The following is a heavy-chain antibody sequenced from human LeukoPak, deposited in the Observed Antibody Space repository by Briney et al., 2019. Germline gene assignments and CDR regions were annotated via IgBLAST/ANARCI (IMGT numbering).Heavy chain of an antibody. V-gene: IGHV1-2*02. CDR3: ARDGSEQQLGPNWFDP. CDR2: INPNSGGT. D-gene: IGHD6-13*01. Sequence: ASVKVSCKASGYTFTCYYMHWVRQAPGQGLEWMGWINPNSGGTNYAQKFQGRVTMTRDTSISTAYMELSRLRSDDTAVYYWARDGSEQQLGPNWFDPWGQGTLVTVSS. J-gene: IGHJ5*02. CDR1: GYTFTCYY.